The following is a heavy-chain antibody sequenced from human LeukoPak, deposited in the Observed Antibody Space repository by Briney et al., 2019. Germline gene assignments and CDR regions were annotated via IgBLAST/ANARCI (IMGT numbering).Heavy chain of an antibody. CDR1: GFTVSNNY. J-gene: IGHJ4*02. V-gene: IGHV3-66*01. CDR3: RRVATITVGAGWDYFDY. Sequence: GGSLRLSCAASGFTVSNNYMSWVRQAPGKGLEWVSVINSGGSTYYADSVKGGFTSSRDNSKNTLYLQMNSLRAEDTAVYYCRRVATITVGAGWDYFDYWGQGTLVTVSS. CDR2: INSGGST. D-gene: IGHD5-24*01.